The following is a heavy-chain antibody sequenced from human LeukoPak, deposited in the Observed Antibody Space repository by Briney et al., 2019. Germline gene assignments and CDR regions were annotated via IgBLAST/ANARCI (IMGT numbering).Heavy chain of an antibody. CDR1: GFTFSSYE. CDR2: ISSSGSTI. J-gene: IGHJ6*03. Sequence: GGSLRLSCAASGFTFSSYEMNWVRQAPGKGLEWVSCISSSGSTIYYADSVKGRFTISRDNAKNSLYLQMNSLRAEDTAVYYCARAGYSSSSYYYYYMDVWGKGTTVTVSS. D-gene: IGHD6-6*01. V-gene: IGHV3-48*03. CDR3: ARAGYSSSSYYYYYMDV.